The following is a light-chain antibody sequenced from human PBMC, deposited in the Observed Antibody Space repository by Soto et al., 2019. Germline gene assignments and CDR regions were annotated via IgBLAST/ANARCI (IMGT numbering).Light chain of an antibody. CDR1: SVDIGSYNR. CDR3: SSYTNSNTRACV. CDR2: EVT. Sequence: QSALTQPASVSGSPGQSITISSTGTSVDIGSYNRVSWDQQHPGKAPKLIIYEVTDRPSGVSNRFSGSKSGNTASLTISGLQAEDEAEYYCSSYTNSNTRACVFGTGTKLTVL. J-gene: IGLJ1*01. V-gene: IGLV2-14*01.